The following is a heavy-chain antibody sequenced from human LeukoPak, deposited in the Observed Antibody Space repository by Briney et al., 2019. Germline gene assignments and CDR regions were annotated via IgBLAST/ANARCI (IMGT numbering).Heavy chain of an antibody. J-gene: IGHJ4*02. Sequence: GETLRLSCAASGFTFSSHGMNWVRQAPGKGLEWVSGISGSGGNTYYADSVKGRFTISRDNSKNTLYLQMNSLRAEDTAVYYCAKGPLLWDWGQGTLVTVSS. CDR3: AKGPLLWD. D-gene: IGHD2/OR15-2a*01. CDR1: GFTFSSHG. CDR2: ISGSGGNT. V-gene: IGHV3-23*01.